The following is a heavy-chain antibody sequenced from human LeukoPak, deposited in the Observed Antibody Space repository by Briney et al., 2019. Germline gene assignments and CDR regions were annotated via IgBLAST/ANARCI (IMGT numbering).Heavy chain of an antibody. V-gene: IGHV3-30-3*01. CDR2: ISYDGSNK. J-gene: IGHJ6*04. Sequence: GGSLRLSCAASGFTFSSYAMHWVRQAPGKGLEWVAVISYDGSNKYYADSVKGRFTISRDNSKNTLYLQMNSLRAEDTAVYYCAREPDYYYGMDVWGKGPRSPSPQ. CDR1: GFTFSSYA. CDR3: AREPDYYYGMDV.